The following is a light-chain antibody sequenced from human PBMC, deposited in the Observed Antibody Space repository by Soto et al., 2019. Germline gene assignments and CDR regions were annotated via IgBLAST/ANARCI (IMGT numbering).Light chain of an antibody. CDR2: DAS. Sequence: DIQITQAPSTLSASVGDTVTVSCRASQSVSGRLAWYQQKPGEAPKLLIYDASALQRGVPSRFSGSGSGTKFTLTIASLQPDDFETDYCPQLHGYTITFRPGTRLEI. V-gene: IGKV1-5*01. J-gene: IGKJ5*01. CDR1: QSVSGR. CDR3: PQLHGYTIT.